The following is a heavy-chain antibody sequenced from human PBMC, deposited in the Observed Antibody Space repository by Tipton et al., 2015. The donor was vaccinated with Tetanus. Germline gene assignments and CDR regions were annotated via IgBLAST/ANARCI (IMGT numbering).Heavy chain of an antibody. D-gene: IGHD4-17*01. CDR3: ARPSTTVTPRAFDV. CDR2: IYYSGSS. J-gene: IGHJ3*01. CDR1: GGSVGNGSYY. V-gene: IGHV4-39*01. Sequence: TLSLTCTVSGGSVGNGSYYWNWIRQPPGKGLEWIGSIYYSGSSYYNPSLESRVTISLDTSKNRFSLKLTSVTAADAAVYYCARPSTTVTPRAFDVWGQGTMVTVSS.